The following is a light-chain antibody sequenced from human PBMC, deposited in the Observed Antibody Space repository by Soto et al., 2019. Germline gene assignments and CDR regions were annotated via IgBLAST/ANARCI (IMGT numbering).Light chain of an antibody. V-gene: IGLV2-8*01. Sequence: QSALTQPPSASGSPGQSVTISCTGTSSDVGGYNYVSWYQQHPGKAPKLVIFEVNKRPSGVPDRFSGSKSGTSASLAISGLQPEDEADYYCAAWDDSLNALFGTGTKVTVL. CDR3: AAWDDSLNAL. CDR1: SSDVGGYNY. CDR2: EVN. J-gene: IGLJ1*01.